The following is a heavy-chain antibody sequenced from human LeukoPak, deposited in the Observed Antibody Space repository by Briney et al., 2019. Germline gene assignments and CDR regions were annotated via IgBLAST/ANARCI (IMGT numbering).Heavy chain of an antibody. CDR1: GFTFSSHD. J-gene: IGHJ4*02. Sequence: GGSLRLSCAASGFTFSSHDMHWVRQATGKGLEWVSAIGTAGNTYYPDSVKGRFTISRENAKNSLYLQMNSLRAEDTAVYYCATPPGYYGSGSYLSRAYWGQGTLVTVSS. CDR3: ATPPGYYGSGSYLSRAY. V-gene: IGHV3-13*01. D-gene: IGHD3-10*01. CDR2: IGTAGNT.